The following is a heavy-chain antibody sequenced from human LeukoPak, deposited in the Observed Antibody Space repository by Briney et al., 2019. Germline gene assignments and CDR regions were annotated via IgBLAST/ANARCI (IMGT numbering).Heavy chain of an antibody. J-gene: IGHJ4*02. D-gene: IGHD3-22*01. Sequence: SETLSLXCTVSGGSISSYYWSWIRQPPGKGLEWIGYIYYSGSTNYIPSLKSRVTISVDTSKNQFSLKLSSVTAADTAVYYCARVGYDSSGYFYYFDYWGQGTLVTVSS. V-gene: IGHV4-59*01. CDR3: ARVGYDSSGYFYYFDY. CDR2: IYYSGST. CDR1: GGSISSYY.